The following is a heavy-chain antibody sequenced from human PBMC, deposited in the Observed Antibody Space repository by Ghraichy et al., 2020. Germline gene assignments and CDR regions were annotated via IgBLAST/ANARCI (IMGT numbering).Heavy chain of an antibody. CDR3: ARRIGGYKWDWFDP. D-gene: IGHD5-24*01. Sequence: SETLSLTCTVSGGSISSYYWSWIRQPPGKGLEWIGYIYTSGSTNYNPSLKSRVTISVDTSKNQFSLKLSSVTAADTAVYYCARRIGGYKWDWFDPWGQGTLVTVSS. J-gene: IGHJ5*02. CDR1: GGSISSYY. CDR2: IYTSGST. V-gene: IGHV4-4*09.